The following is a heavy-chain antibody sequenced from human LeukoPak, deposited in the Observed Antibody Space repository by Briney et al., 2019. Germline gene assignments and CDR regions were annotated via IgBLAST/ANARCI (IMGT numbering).Heavy chain of an antibody. CDR1: GGSISSYY. Sequence: SETXSLTCTVSGGSISSYYWSWIRQPPGKGLERIGYILYSGSTYYNPSLRSRGTISVDTPKSQFSLKLSSVTAADTAVYYCAGAPNDHYFDYWGQGILVTVSS. CDR3: AGAPNDHYFDY. V-gene: IGHV4-59*01. J-gene: IGHJ4*02. CDR2: ILYSGST. D-gene: IGHD1-1*01.